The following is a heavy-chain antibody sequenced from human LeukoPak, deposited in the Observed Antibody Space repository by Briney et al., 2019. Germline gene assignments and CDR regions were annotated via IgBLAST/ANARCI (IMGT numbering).Heavy chain of an antibody. Sequence: GGSLRLSCAASVFTFSSYSMNWVPHAPGKGLEWVSSITSSSSYIYYADAAKGRFTISRDNAKNSLYLQMNSLRAEDTAVYYCAGVLTTAYCTNGVCRQIDYWGQGTLVTVSS. V-gene: IGHV3-21*01. CDR2: ITSSSSYI. CDR3: AGVLTTAYCTNGVCRQIDY. J-gene: IGHJ4*02. CDR1: VFTFSSYS. D-gene: IGHD2-8*01.